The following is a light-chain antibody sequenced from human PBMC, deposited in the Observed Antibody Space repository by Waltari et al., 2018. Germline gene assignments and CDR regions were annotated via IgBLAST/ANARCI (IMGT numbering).Light chain of an antibody. J-gene: IGLJ3*02. CDR2: SYT. V-gene: IGLV1-44*01. CDR1: TSNIGSDT. CDR3: AAWDYRLNIWV. Sequence: QSVLTQPPSASGTPGQRVTISCSGTTSNIGSDTVNWFRHLPGTAPKLLMFSYTPRPPGVPDAFAGSKSGTSASLAISGLQSDDEADYYCAAWDYRLNIWVFGGGTKLTVL.